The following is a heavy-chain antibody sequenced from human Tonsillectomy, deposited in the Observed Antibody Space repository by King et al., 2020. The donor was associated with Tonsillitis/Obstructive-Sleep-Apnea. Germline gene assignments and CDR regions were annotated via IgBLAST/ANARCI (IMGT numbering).Heavy chain of an antibody. CDR2: IKQDGSQK. J-gene: IGHJ4*02. V-gene: IGHV3-7*01. Sequence: VQLVESGGGLVQPGGSLRLSCAASGFTFSSYWMSWVRQAPGKGLEWVANIKQDGSQKYYVDSVKGRFIISRDNAKNSMYLQMNSLRDEDTAVYYCARDRPWTTVTISFDYWGQGTLVTVSS. CDR1: GFTFSSYW. D-gene: IGHD4-17*01. CDR3: ARDRPWTTVTISFDY.